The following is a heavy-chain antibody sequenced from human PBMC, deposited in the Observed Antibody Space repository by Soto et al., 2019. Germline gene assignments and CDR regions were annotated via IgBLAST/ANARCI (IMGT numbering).Heavy chain of an antibody. CDR2: IIPKFGTT. J-gene: IGHJ5*02. CDR1: GCTFTTYP. CDR3: ARGAANSTGGYIWFDP. V-gene: IGHV1-69*01. Sequence: QVQLVQSGVEVKKPGSSVQVSCKVSGCTFTTYPINWVRQAPGQGLEFMGGIIPKFGTTIYAQKFRGTGTITADESTSTAYMELNNLRSEDTAVYYCARGAANSTGGYIWFDPWGQGTLVTVAS. D-gene: IGHD6-19*01.